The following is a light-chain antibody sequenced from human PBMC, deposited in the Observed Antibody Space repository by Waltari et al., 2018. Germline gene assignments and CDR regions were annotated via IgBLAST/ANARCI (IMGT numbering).Light chain of an antibody. CDR1: QSLLQSHGDNH. CDR3: MQALQIPWT. J-gene: IGKJ1*01. Sequence: DIVMTQSPLSLPVTPGEPASISCTSSQSLLQSHGDNHFDWYLQKPGQCPQLLISLGFNRASGGPDRFSGSGSGTDFTLKISRVEAEDVGVYYCMQALQIPWTFGLGTKVEI. V-gene: IGKV2-28*01. CDR2: LGF.